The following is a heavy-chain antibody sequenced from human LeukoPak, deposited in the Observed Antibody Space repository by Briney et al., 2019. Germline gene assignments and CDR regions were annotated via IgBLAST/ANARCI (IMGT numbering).Heavy chain of an antibody. D-gene: IGHD3-10*01. CDR3: ARGPRITMVRGGQWYYYMDV. Sequence: ASVKVPCKASGYTFTSYYLYWVRQAPGQGLEWMGIINPSGGSTNYAQKFQGRVTMTRDTSTSTVYMELSSLRSEDTAVYYCARGPRITMVRGGQWYYYMDVWGKGTTVTISS. V-gene: IGHV1-46*01. CDR2: INPSGGST. J-gene: IGHJ6*03. CDR1: GYTFTSYY.